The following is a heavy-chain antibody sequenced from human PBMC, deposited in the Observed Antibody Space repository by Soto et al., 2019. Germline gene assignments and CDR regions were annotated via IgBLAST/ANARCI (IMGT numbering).Heavy chain of an antibody. D-gene: IGHD3-10*01. V-gene: IGHV3-21*01. J-gene: IGHJ4*02. CDR3: AREGNYHEF. Sequence: GGSLRLSCETSGFPFGIYTMNWVRQAPGKGLEWVSSISSSGTYIDYADSVEGRFAISRDDAKNSVFLEMTSLRVDDTAVYYCAREGNYHEFWGQGTLVTVSS. CDR2: ISSSGTYI. CDR1: GFPFGIYT.